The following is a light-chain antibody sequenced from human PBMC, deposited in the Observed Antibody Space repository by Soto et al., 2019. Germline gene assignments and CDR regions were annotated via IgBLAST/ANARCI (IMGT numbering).Light chain of an antibody. Sequence: DIQMTQSPSSLSASVGDRVTITCQASQDIRKNLNWYQQKPGKAPKLLIYGASTLETGVPSRCSGSGSGTDFTLTITSLQPEDFSTYYCQQYDELITFGGGTKVEIK. CDR2: GAS. CDR1: QDIRKN. V-gene: IGKV1-33*01. J-gene: IGKJ4*01. CDR3: QQYDELIT.